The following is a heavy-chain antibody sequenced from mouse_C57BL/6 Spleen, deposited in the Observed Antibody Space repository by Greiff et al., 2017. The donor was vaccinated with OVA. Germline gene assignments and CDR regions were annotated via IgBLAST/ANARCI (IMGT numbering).Heavy chain of an antibody. D-gene: IGHD1-1*01. CDR1: GFTFSNYW. J-gene: IGHJ3*01. CDR2: IRLKSGNYAT. Sequence: EVQLVESGGGLVQPGGSMKLSCVASGFTFSNYWMNWVRQSPEKGLEWVAQIRLKSGNYATHYAESVKGRFTISRDDSKSSVYLQMNNLRAEDTGIYYCTVFYYYGRIAYWGQGTLVTVSA. V-gene: IGHV6-3*01. CDR3: TVFYYYGRIAY.